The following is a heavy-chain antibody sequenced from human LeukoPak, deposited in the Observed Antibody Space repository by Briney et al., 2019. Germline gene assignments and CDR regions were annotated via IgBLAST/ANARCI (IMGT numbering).Heavy chain of an antibody. J-gene: IGHJ4*02. CDR3: TRQIRTTTDYLDY. V-gene: IGHV3-49*04. CDR2: IRSKVYGGTT. CDR1: GFTFSDFA. D-gene: IGHD4-17*01. Sequence: GGSLRLSCAGSGFTFSDFALTWVRQAPGKGLEWVGFIRSKVYGGTTEHAASVKGRFTISRDDSKNIAYLQLNSLKTEDTAVYYCTRQIRTTTDYLDYWGQGTLVTVSS.